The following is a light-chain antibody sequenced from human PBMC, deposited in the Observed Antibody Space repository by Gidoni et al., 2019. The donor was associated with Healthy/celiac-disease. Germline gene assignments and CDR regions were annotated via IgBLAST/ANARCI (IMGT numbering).Light chain of an antibody. CDR2: AAS. CDR3: QQSYSTPWT. CDR1: QSISSY. V-gene: IGKV1-39*01. Sequence: DIKMTQSPSSLSAPVGDRVTITCRASQSISSYLNWYQQKPGKAPKLLIYAASSLQSGVPSRFSGSGSGTDFTLTISSLQPEDFATYYCQQSYSTPWTFGQGTKVEIK. J-gene: IGKJ1*01.